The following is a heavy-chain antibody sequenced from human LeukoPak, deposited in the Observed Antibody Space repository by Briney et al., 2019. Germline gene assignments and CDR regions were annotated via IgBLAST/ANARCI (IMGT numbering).Heavy chain of an antibody. J-gene: IGHJ6*04. Sequence: PGGSLRLSCAGPGFTFSRYWMSWVRQAPGKGLEWVANIKQDGSEKYYVDSVRGRFTISRDNAKNSMYLQMNSLRVEDTAEYYCARALLGGFMDVWGKGTTVTVSS. CDR3: ARALLGGFMDV. D-gene: IGHD2-21*01. V-gene: IGHV3-7*01. CDR2: IKQDGSEK. CDR1: GFTFSRYW.